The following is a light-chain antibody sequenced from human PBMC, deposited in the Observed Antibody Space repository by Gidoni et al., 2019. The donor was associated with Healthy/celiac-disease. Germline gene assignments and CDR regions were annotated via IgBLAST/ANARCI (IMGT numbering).Light chain of an antibody. CDR2: GAS. CDR1: QSVSSN. J-gene: IGKJ4*01. V-gene: IGKV3-15*01. CDR3: QQYNNWPELT. Sequence: ELVMTQSPATLSVSPGERATLSCRASQSVSSNLVWYQQKPGQAPRLLIYGASTRATGIPARFSGSGSGTEFTLTISSLQSEDFAVYYCQQYNNWPELTFGGGTKVEIK.